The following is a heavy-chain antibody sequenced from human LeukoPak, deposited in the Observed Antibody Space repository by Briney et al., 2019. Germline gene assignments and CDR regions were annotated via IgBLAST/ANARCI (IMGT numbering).Heavy chain of an antibody. J-gene: IGHJ4*02. Sequence: GGSLRLSCAASGFTFNTYAMSWVRQAPWERLQWVSGISDSGGNTYYADSVRGRFAISRDNSKNTLYLQMNSLRAEDTAVYYCARHRSSWLIDYWGQGTLVTVSS. D-gene: IGHD6-6*01. CDR1: GFTFNTYA. CDR2: ISDSGGNT. V-gene: IGHV3-23*01. CDR3: ARHRSSWLIDY.